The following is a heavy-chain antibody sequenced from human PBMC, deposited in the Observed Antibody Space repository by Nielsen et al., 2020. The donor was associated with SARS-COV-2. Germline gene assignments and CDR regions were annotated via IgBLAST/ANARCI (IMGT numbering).Heavy chain of an antibody. CDR1: GFTFSSYA. V-gene: IGHV3-23*01. J-gene: IGHJ1*01. CDR3: AKAGSGGTYFREYFHH. Sequence: GEFLKISCAASGFTFSSYAMSWVRQAPGKGLEWVSGISANGGGTYYADSVKGRFTISRDNSKNTLYLQMNTLRAEDTAVYYCAKAGSGGTYFREYFHHWGQGTLVTVSS. D-gene: IGHD3-10*01. CDR2: ISANGGGT.